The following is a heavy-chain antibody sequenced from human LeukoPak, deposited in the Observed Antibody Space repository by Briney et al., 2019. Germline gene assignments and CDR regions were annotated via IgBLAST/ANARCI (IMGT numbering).Heavy chain of an antibody. CDR1: GGSFSGYY. Sequence: PSETLSLTCAVYGGSFSGYYWSWIRQPPGKGLEWIGEINHSGSTNYNPSLKSRVTISVDTSKNQFSLKLSSVTAADTAVYYCARTLSGSYYYYMDVWGKGTTVTVSS. CDR3: ARTLSGSYYYYMDV. D-gene: IGHD1-26*01. J-gene: IGHJ6*03. V-gene: IGHV4-34*01. CDR2: INHSGST.